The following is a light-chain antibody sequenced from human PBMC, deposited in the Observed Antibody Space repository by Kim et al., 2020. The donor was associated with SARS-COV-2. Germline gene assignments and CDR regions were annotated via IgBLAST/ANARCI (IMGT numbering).Light chain of an antibody. CDR1: QGISRW. CDR2: DAS. J-gene: IGKJ1*01. Sequence: ASAGYRVTITCRASQGISRWLAWYQQKPGKAPELLISDASSLQSGVPSRFSGSGSGTEFTLTISRLQPDDFATYYCQQYESYWTFGQGTKVDIK. CDR3: QQYESYWT. V-gene: IGKV1-5*01.